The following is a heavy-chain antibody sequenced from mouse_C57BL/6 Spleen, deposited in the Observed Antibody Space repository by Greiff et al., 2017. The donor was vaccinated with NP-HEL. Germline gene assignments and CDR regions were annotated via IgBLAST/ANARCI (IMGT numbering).Heavy chain of an antibody. D-gene: IGHD2-5*01. CDR1: GYTFTSYG. V-gene: IGHV1-81*01. CDR2: IYPRSGNT. CDR3: ARKAYYSNYERAMDY. J-gene: IGHJ4*01. Sequence: QVQLKESGAELARPGASVKLSCKASGYTFTSYGISWVKQRTGQGLEWIGEIYPRSGNTYYNEKFKGKATLTADKSSSTAYMELRSLTSEDSAVYFWARKAYYSNYERAMDYWGQGTSVTVSS.